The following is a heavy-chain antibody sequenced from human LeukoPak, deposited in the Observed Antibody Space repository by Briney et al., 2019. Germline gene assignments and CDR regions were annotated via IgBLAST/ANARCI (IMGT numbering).Heavy chain of an antibody. CDR3: ARVWQYYEDYSAFDM. V-gene: IGHV3-7*01. Sequence: AGSLRLSCEASGFILKNHWMTWVRQAQGKGLEWVAHINPDGSEKFYVGSVKGRLTISRDHATDSLFIQLNSLRAEDTAVYYCARVWQYYEDYSAFDMWGQGTMVTVS. CDR1: GFILKNHW. CDR2: INPDGSEK. D-gene: IGHD3-16*01. J-gene: IGHJ3*02.